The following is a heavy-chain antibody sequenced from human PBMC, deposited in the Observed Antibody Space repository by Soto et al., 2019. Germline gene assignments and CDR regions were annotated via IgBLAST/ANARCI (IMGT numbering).Heavy chain of an antibody. CDR3: ARLPRDCNKTSCYYAEH. V-gene: IGHV5-51*01. CDR2: MYPGDSDT. D-gene: IGHD3-22*01. Sequence: GESLKISCRVSGYDFNTNWFGWVRQLPGRVLEWVGIMYPGDSDTRLHPSLQGHVTLSADVTVSTAFLQWRTLKTSDSGMYFCARLPRDCNKTSCYYAEHWGQGTSVTVSS. CDR1: GYDFNTNW. J-gene: IGHJ4*02.